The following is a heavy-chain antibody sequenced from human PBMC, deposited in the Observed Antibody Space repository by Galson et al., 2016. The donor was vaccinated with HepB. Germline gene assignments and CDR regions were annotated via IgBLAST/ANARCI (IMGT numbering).Heavy chain of an antibody. D-gene: IGHD4-17*01. J-gene: IGHJ4*02. Sequence: LVKPTQTLTLTCSCSGFSLNTSGMRVSWIRQPPGKGLEWIGYIYNIGNTNYNPSLRSRVTISVDTSKNQFSLKVNSVTAADTAVYYCARGDGAPYYFDYWGQGALVTVSS. V-gene: IGHV4-61*08. CDR1: GFSLNTSGMR. CDR3: ARGDGAPYYFDY. CDR2: IYNIGNT.